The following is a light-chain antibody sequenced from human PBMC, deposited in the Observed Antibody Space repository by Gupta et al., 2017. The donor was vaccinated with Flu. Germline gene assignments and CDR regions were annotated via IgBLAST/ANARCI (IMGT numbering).Light chain of an antibody. J-gene: IGLJ3*02. V-gene: IGLV1-51*02. CDR1: SSNIGKNF. CDR3: ATGDSSMSAGG. CDR2: ENS. Sequence: KVTISCSGSSSNIGKNFVCWYQQLAGTAPNLRSFENSKRPSGIPDRFSGTKSGTSATLGITGLQTGEEADDYWATGDSSMSAGGFGGGTKLTVL.